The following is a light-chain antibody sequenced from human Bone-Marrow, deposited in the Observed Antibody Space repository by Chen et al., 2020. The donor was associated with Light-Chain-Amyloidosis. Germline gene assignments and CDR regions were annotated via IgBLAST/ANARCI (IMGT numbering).Light chain of an antibody. V-gene: IGLV2-8*01. J-gene: IGLJ3*02. CDR2: EVI. CDR3: CSYAGASWV. CDR1: NSYVGRYDY. Sequence: QSALTQPPSASGSPGQSVTIPCTGTNSYVGRYDYVSWYQQQPGKAPQFLIYEVIKRSSGVPDRFAGSESGNTASLTVSWLHAGDEADYYSCSYAGASWVFGGGTKLTVL.